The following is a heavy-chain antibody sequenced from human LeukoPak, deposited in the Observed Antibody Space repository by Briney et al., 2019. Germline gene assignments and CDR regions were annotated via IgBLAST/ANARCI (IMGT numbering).Heavy chain of an antibody. CDR3: ARDGGLDF. D-gene: IGHD2-15*01. J-gene: IGHJ4*02. V-gene: IGHV1-2*02. CDR2: INVNSGDT. CDR1: GYTFSAYY. Sequence: GASVKVSCKASGYTFSAYYIHWLRQAPGQGLEWMGWINVNSGDTNSAPNFQGRVTLTRDMSSNTAYMEVTKLTLDDTAVFYCARDGGLDFWGQRTLVTVSS.